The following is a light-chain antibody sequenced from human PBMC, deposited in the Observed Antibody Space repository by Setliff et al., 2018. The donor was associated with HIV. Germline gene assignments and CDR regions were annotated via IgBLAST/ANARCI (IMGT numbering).Light chain of an antibody. CDR3: QTWGTGIRV. V-gene: IGLV2-8*01. Sequence: QSALTQPPSASGSPGQSVTISCTGTSSDVGGYNYVSWYQQHPGKAPKLMIYEVSKRPSGVPDRFSGSKSGNTASLTVSGLQAEDEADYYCQTWGTGIRVFGGGTKVTVL. CDR1: SSDVGGYNY. CDR2: EVS. J-gene: IGLJ3*02.